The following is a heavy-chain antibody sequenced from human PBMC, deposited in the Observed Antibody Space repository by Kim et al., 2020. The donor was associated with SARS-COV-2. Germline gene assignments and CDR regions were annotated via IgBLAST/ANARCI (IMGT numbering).Heavy chain of an antibody. CDR2: IYYSGST. V-gene: IGHV4-39*01. D-gene: IGHD3-10*01. Sequence: SETLSLTCTVSGGSISSSSYYWGWIRQPPGKGLEWIGSIYYSGSTYYNPSLKSRVTISVDTSKNQFSLKLGSVTAADTAVYYCARHERGFRLVYYYGRFDYWGQGTLVTVSS. CDR3: ARHERGFRLVYYYGRFDY. J-gene: IGHJ4*02. CDR1: GGSISSSSYY.